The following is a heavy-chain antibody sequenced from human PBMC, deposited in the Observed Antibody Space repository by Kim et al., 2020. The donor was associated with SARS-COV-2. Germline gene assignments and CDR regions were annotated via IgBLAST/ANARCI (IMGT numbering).Heavy chain of an antibody. CDR3: TTDEPYYDILTGYYKLLQLDY. D-gene: IGHD3-9*01. V-gene: IGHV3-15*01. J-gene: IGHJ4*02. CDR1: GFTFSNAW. Sequence: GGSLRLSCAASGFTFSNAWMSWVRQAPGKGLEWVGRIKSKTDGGTTDYAAPVKGRFTISRDDSKNTLYLQMNSLKTEDTAVYYCTTDEPYYDILTGYYKLLQLDYWGQGTLVTVSS. CDR2: IKSKTDGGTT.